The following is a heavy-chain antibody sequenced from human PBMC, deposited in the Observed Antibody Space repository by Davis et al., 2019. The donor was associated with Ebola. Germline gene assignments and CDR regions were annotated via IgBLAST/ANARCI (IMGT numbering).Heavy chain of an antibody. J-gene: IGHJ6*02. CDR1: GYTFTGYD. D-gene: IGHD3-22*01. CDR3: ARGGINMVVVPLDYNFYAMDV. Sequence: ASVKVSCKASGYTFTGYDINWVRQATGQGLEWMGWMNPNSGNTGYAQKFQGRVTMTRDTSISTAYMELTRLRSDDTAVYYCARGGINMVVVPLDYNFYAMDVWGQGTTVTVSS. CDR2: MNPNSGNT. V-gene: IGHV1-8*01.